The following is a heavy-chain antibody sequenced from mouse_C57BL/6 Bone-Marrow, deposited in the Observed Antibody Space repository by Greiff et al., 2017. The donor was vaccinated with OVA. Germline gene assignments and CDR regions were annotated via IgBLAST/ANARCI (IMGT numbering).Heavy chain of an antibody. CDR1: GFSLSTFGMG. V-gene: IGHV8-8*01. CDR2: IWWDDDK. J-gene: IGHJ3*01. Sequence: QVQLKESGPGILQPSQTLILTCSFTGFSLSTFGMGVGWIRQPSGKGLEWLAHIWWDDDKYYNPALKSRLTISKDTSQNQVFLKIANVDTADTATYYCARMGDYDGFAYWGQGTLVTVSA. CDR3: ARMGDYDGFAY. D-gene: IGHD2-4*01.